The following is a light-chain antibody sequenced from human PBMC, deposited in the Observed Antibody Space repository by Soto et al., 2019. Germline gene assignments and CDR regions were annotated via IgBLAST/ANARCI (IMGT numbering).Light chain of an antibody. V-gene: IGKV3D-15*01. Sequence: EIVLTQSPATLSVSPGERATLSCRASHSISYNLAWYHQKTAQAPRLLIYGASTRGTGITARISGIGSGTDFTLTISSLQYEEFSVYYYHQYNILPLTFGRGTKVDIK. J-gene: IGKJ4*01. CDR3: HQYNILPLT. CDR2: GAS. CDR1: HSISYN.